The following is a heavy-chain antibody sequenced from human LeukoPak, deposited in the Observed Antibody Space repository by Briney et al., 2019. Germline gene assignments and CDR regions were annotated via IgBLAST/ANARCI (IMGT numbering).Heavy chain of an antibody. CDR1: GFTFSGYA. V-gene: IGHV3-33*01. CDR2: IWYDGSNE. Sequence: GGSLRLSCAASGFTFSGYAMHWVRQAPGKGLEWVAVIWYDGSNEYYTDSVKGRFTISRDNSENTLYLQMNTLRAEDTAVYYCASSLGNGRYYYYYMDAWGKGTTVTVSS. D-gene: IGHD2-8*01. CDR3: ASSLGNGRYYYYYMDA. J-gene: IGHJ6*03.